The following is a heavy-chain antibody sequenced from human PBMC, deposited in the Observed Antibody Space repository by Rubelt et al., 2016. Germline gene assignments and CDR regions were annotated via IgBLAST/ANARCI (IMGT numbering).Heavy chain of an antibody. V-gene: IGHV2-5*02. CDR2: IYWDDDK. Sequence: QITLKESGPTLVKPTQTLTLTCTFSGLSLTSRPEGVGWIRQPPGKALEWLAVIYWDDDKRYSPSLKNRLTITKDPSKKQVVLTMTNMDPVDTATYYCAQALDGSDWNSRRYDPWGQGILVTVSS. CDR1: GLSLTSRPEG. J-gene: IGHJ5*02. D-gene: IGHD1-7*01. CDR3: AQALDGSDWNSRRYDP.